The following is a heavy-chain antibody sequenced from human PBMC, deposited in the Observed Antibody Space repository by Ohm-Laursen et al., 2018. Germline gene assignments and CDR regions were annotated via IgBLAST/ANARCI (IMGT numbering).Heavy chain of an antibody. D-gene: IGHD3-9*01. CDR2: IYTSGST. CDR1: GDSISSYY. V-gene: IGHV4-4*07. CDR3: VTILTGTWYAFDI. Sequence: SETLSLTCTVSGDSISSYYWSWIRQPAGKGLEWIGRIYTSGSTNYNPSLKSRVTMSVDTSKNQFSLKLSSVTAVDTAVYYCVTILTGTWYAFDIWGQGTMVTVSS. J-gene: IGHJ3*02.